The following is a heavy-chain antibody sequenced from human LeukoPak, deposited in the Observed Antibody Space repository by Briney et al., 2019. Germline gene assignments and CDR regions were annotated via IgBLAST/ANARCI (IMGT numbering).Heavy chain of an antibody. Sequence: GGSLRLSCVVSGFTVSDNYMIWVRQAPGKGLERVSVIYGDGRIFYSDSAKGRFTISRDNSKNTLSLQMHNLRAEDTAVYYCAEGGIFKGAFDIWGQGTMVTVSS. V-gene: IGHV3-53*01. D-gene: IGHD6-13*01. J-gene: IGHJ3*02. CDR3: AEGGIFKGAFDI. CDR1: GFTVSDNY. CDR2: IYGDGRI.